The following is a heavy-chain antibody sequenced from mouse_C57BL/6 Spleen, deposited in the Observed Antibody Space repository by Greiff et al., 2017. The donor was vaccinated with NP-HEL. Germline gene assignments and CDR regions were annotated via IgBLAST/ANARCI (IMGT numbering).Heavy chain of an antibody. CDR1: GFTFSDYG. CDR2: ISSGSSTI. CDR3: ARMGYYGSSYGAMDY. D-gene: IGHD1-1*01. Sequence: EVKLMESGGGLVKPGGSLKLSCAASGFTFSDYGMHWVRQAPEKGLEWVAYISSGSSTIYYADTVKGRFTISRDNAKNTLFLQMTSLRSEDTAMYYCARMGYYGSSYGAMDYWGQGTSVTVSS. V-gene: IGHV5-17*01. J-gene: IGHJ4*01.